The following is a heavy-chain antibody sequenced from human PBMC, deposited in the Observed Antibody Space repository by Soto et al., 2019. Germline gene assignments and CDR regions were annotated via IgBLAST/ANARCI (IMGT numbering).Heavy chain of an antibody. D-gene: IGHD6-19*01. CDR2: IIPIFGTA. J-gene: IGHJ6*04. CDR1: GGTFSSYA. CDR3: AIRLAVTDQNYSSGLAV. Sequence: GASVKVSCKASGGTFSSYAISWVRQAPGQGLEWMGGIIPIFGTANYAQKFQGRVTITADESTSTAYMELSSLRSEDTAVYYCAIRLAVTDQNYSSGLAVGGKGPRVT. V-gene: IGHV1-69*13.